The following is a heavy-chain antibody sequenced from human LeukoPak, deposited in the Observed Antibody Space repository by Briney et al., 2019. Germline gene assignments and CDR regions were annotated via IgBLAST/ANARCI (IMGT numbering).Heavy chain of an antibody. Sequence: SETLSLTCTVSGGSISSGGYYWSWIRQPPGKGLEWIGYIYYSGSTYYNPSLKSRVTISVDTSKNQFSLKLSSVAAADTAVYYCARVGGYVLFPWGQGTLVTVSS. V-gene: IGHV4-31*03. CDR2: IYYSGST. CDR1: GGSISSGGYY. D-gene: IGHD5-12*01. J-gene: IGHJ5*02. CDR3: ARVGGYVLFP.